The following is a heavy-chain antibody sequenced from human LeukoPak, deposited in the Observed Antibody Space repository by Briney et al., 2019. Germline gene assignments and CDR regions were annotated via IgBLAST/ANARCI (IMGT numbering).Heavy chain of an antibody. J-gene: IGHJ4*02. CDR3: ATLNTDGWSFDN. V-gene: IGHV4-39*01. CDR1: GGSISSSSYY. Sequence: SETVSLTCTVSGGSISSSSYYWGWIRQSPGKGLEWMGSIYHSGNTSYNPSLKSQVTISVDTSKNQFSLKLGSVTAADAAVYYCATLNTDGWSFDNWGQGTLV. CDR2: IYHSGNT. D-gene: IGHD5-24*01.